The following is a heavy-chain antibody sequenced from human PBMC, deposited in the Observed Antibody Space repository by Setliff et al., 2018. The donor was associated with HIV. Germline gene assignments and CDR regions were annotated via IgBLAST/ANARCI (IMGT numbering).Heavy chain of an antibody. D-gene: IGHD3-3*01. CDR2: VSHSGST. J-gene: IGHJ5*02. CDR3: ARSVLRSLGWFDP. CDR1: GGSISRNTYY. V-gene: IGHV4-39*01. Sequence: PSETLSLTCTVSGGSISRNTYYWAWIRQPPGKGLEWIGSVSHSGSTYYTPSLKSRVTISVDTSKNQFSLNLTSVAAADTARYYCARSVLRSLGWFDPWGQGTLVTVSS.